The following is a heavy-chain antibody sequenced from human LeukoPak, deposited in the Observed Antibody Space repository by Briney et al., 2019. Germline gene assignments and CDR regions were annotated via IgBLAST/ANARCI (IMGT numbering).Heavy chain of an antibody. CDR1: GFTFTSYA. V-gene: IGHV3-23*01. D-gene: IGHD3-10*01. Sequence: GGSLRLSCAASGFTFTSYAMTWVRQAPGKGLEWVSSISGSGDNSYYADSVKGRFTISRDNSKSTLYLQMNSLRDEDTAVYYCAKDLFSGSGRAGNMDVWGKGTTVTVSS. CDR3: AKDLFSGSGRAGNMDV. J-gene: IGHJ6*03. CDR2: ISGSGDNS.